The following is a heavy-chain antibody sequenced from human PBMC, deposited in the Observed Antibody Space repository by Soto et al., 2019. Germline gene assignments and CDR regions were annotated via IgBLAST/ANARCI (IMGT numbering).Heavy chain of an antibody. V-gene: IGHV3-21*01. D-gene: IGHD2-2*01. CDR1: GFSFSNYG. J-gene: IGHJ5*02. CDR3: ARSDCTSTSCYVVWFDP. CDR2: ISSSSSYI. Sequence: EVQLVESGGGLVKPGGSLRLSCAASGFSFSNYGMNWVRQAPGKGLEWVSSISSSSSYISYGDSVKGRFTISRDNAKNSVYLQMNSLRAEDTAVYYCARSDCTSTSCYVVWFDPWGQGTLVTVS.